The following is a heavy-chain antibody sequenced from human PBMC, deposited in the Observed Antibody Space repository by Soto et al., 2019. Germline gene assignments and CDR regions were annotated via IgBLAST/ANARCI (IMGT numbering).Heavy chain of an antibody. CDR1: GGSFSGYY. Sequence: SETLSLTCAVYGGSFSGYYWSWIRQPPGKGLEWIGEINHSGSTNYNPSLKSRVTISVDTSKNQFSLKLSSVTAADTAVYYCARGGGVWFGELFLPGLDPWGQGTLVTVSS. CDR3: ARGGGVWFGELFLPGLDP. V-gene: IGHV4-34*01. CDR2: INHSGST. D-gene: IGHD3-10*01. J-gene: IGHJ5*02.